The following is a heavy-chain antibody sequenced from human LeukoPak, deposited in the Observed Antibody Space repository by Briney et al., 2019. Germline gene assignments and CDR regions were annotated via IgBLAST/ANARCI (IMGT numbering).Heavy chain of an antibody. D-gene: IGHD5-18*01. CDR1: GGSISSSSYY. J-gene: IGHJ4*02. CDR2: IYYSGST. CDR3: ASTRHGYSYDKFHFDY. V-gene: IGHV4-39*01. Sequence: SETLSLTCTVSGGSISSSSYYWGWIRQPPGKGLEWIGSIYYSGSTYYNPSLKSRVTISVDTSKNQFSLKLSSVTAADTAVYYCASTRHGYSYDKFHFDYWGQGTLVTVSS.